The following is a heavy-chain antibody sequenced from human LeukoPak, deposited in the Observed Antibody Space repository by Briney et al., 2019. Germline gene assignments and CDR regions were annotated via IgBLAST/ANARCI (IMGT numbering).Heavy chain of an antibody. Sequence: GGSLRLSCAASGFTFSSYAMHWVRQAPGKGLEYVSAISSNGGSTYYANSVKGRFTISRDNSKNTLYLQMGSLRAEDMAVYYCARGVDYGDYWGQGTLVTVSS. CDR3: ARGVDYGDY. CDR2: ISSNGGST. J-gene: IGHJ4*02. D-gene: IGHD4-17*01. V-gene: IGHV3-64*01. CDR1: GFTFSSYA.